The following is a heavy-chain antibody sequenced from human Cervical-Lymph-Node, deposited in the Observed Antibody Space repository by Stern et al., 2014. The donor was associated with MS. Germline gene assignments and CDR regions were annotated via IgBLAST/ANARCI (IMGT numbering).Heavy chain of an antibody. J-gene: IGHJ4*02. CDR2: ISYDGDNK. V-gene: IGHV3-30-3*01. D-gene: IGHD6-6*01. CDR3: ARERFSSSSRLFDY. CDR1: GFTFDSYA. Sequence: VHLVESGGGVVQPGRSLRLSCAASGFTFDSYAMYWVRQTPGKGLEWVAVISYDGDNKYYADSVKGRFTISRDNSKNTPYLLMNSLGPEDTAVYYWARERFSSSSRLFDYWGQGALVTVTS.